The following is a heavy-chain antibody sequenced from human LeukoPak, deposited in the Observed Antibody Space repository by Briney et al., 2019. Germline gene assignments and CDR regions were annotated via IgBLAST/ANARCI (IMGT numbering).Heavy chain of an antibody. J-gene: IGHJ4*02. D-gene: IGHD3-22*01. CDR2: ISSSSSTI. CDR3: ARVGSYYYDSSGSSAHYYNEFDY. CDR1: GFTFSSYS. V-gene: IGHV3-48*04. Sequence: GGSLRLSCAASGFTFSSYSMNWVRQAPGKGLEWVSYISSSSSTIYYADSVKGRFTISRDNAKNSLYLQMNSLRAEDTAVYYCARVGSYYYDSSGSSAHYYNEFDYWGQGTLVTVSS.